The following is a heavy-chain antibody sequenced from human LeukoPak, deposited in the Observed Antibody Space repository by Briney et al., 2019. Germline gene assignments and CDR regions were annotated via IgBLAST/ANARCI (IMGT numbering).Heavy chain of an antibody. V-gene: IGHV3-23*01. CDR2: ISGSGGST. CDR3: AKGGHCSGGSCYAGYLFDY. Sequence: GGSLRLSCAASGFTFSSYAMSWVRQAPGKGLEWVSAISGSGGSTYYADSVKGRFTISRDNSKNTLYLQMNSLRAEDTAVYYCAKGGHCSGGSCYAGYLFDYWGQGTLVTVSS. D-gene: IGHD2-15*01. J-gene: IGHJ4*02. CDR1: GFTFSSYA.